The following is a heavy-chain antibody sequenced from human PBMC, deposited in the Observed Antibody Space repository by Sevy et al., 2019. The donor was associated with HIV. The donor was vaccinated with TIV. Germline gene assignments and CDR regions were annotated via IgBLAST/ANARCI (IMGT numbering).Heavy chain of an antibody. V-gene: IGHV4-59*01. D-gene: IGHD1-1*01. CDR2: IYYSGST. Sequence: SETLSLTCTVSGGSISSYYWSWIRQPPGKGLEWIGYIYYSGSTNYNPSLKSRVTISVDTSKNQFSLKLSSVTAADTAMYYCARDRTYKNYYYYGMDVWGQGTTVTVSS. J-gene: IGHJ6*02. CDR3: ARDRTYKNYYYYGMDV. CDR1: GGSISSYY.